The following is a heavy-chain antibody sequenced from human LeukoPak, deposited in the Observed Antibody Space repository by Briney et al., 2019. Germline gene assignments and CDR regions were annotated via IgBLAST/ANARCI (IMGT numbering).Heavy chain of an antibody. V-gene: IGHV2-5*01. Sequence: SGPTLVKPTQTLTLTCTFSGFSLSTSGVGVGWIRQPPGKALEWLALIYWNDDKRHSPSLKSRLTITKDTSKNQVVLTMTNMDPVDTATYYCAHRGEWVTFGGVIVRGYYFDYWGQGTLVTVSS. CDR2: IYWNDDK. J-gene: IGHJ4*02. D-gene: IGHD3-16*02. CDR1: GFSLSTSGVG. CDR3: AHRGEWVTFGGVIVRGYYFDY.